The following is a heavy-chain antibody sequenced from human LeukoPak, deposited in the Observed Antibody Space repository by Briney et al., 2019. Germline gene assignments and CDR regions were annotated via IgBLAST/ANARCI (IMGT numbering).Heavy chain of an antibody. CDR2: ISWNGVSI. V-gene: IGHV3-9*01. J-gene: IGHJ4*02. CDR1: GFTFDDYA. Sequence: PGGSLRLSCEASGFTFDDYAMHWVRQVPGKGLEWVAGISWNGVSIGYADSVKGRFTISRDNVKNSLYLQMNSLRAEDTAVYYCVRANYDSSGYPFFDFWGQGTLVTVSS. D-gene: IGHD3-22*01. CDR3: VRANYDSSGYPFFDF.